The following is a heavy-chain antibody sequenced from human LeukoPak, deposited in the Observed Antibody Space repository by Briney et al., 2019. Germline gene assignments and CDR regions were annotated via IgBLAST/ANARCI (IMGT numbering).Heavy chain of an antibody. J-gene: IGHJ4*02. CDR1: GFTFDDYA. Sequence: PGRSLRLSCAASGFTFDDYAMYWVRQAPGKGLEWVSGISWNSGKIGYADSVKGRFTISRDNAKNSLYLRMNSLRAEDTALYYCARGSHYYDSSGPSPVYFQYWGQGTLVTVSS. V-gene: IGHV3-9*01. D-gene: IGHD3-22*01. CDR3: ARGSHYYDSSGPSPVYFQY. CDR2: ISWNSGKI.